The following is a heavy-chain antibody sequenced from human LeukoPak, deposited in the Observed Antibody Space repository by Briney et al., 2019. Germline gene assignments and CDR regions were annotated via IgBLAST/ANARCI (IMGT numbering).Heavy chain of an antibody. Sequence: PSETLSLTCTLSGASISTGGFYWTWIRQPPGEGLEWIGYIYYTGSVDYNASLKSRLTISLDTSKNRFSLKLNSVTAADTAVYYCARDHSYYFGSQTSTLDVWGQGTAVTVSS. CDR3: ARDHSYYFGSQTSTLDV. CDR1: GASISTGGFY. CDR2: IYYTGSV. V-gene: IGHV4-31*03. J-gene: IGHJ6*02. D-gene: IGHD3-10*01.